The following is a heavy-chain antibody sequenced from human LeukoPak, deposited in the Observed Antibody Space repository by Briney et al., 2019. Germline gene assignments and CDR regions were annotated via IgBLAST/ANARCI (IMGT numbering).Heavy chain of an antibody. CDR2: IYYSGST. D-gene: IGHD6-19*01. J-gene: IGHJ4*02. CDR3: ARLEQWSAGHFDY. Sequence: SETLSLTCTVAGGSIRSYYWSWIRQPPGKGLEWIGYIYYSGSTNYNPSLKSRVTISVDTSKNQFSLKLSSVTAADTAVYYCARLEQWSAGHFDYWGQGTLVTVSS. V-gene: IGHV4-59*08. CDR1: GGSIRSYY.